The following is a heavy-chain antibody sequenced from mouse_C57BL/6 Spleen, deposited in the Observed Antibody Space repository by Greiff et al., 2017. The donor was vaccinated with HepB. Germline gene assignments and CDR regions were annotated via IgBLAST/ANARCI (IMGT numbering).Heavy chain of an antibody. J-gene: IGHJ4*01. CDR1: GFTFSSYG. V-gene: IGHV5-6*01. Sequence: EVQLQESGGDLVKPGGSLKLSCAASGFTFSSYGMSWVRQTPDKRLEWVATISSGGSYTYYPDSVKGRFTISRDNAKNTLYLQMSSLKSEDTAMYYCARGGYGLYAMDYWGQGTSVTVSS. CDR3: ARGGYGLYAMDY. D-gene: IGHD2-10*02. CDR2: ISSGGSYT.